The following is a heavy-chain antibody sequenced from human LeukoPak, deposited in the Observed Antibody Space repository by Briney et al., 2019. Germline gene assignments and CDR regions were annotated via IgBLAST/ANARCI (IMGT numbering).Heavy chain of an antibody. D-gene: IGHD5-18*01. V-gene: IGHV3-21*01. CDR2: ISSSSSYI. CDR3: ARRYGGYSYGPPFDY. J-gene: IGHJ4*02. Sequence: GGSLRLSCAASGFTFSSYSMNWVRQAPGKGLEWVSSISSSSSYIYYADSVKGRFTISRDNAKNSLYLQMNGLRAEDTAVYYCARRYGGYSYGPPFDYWGQRTLVTVSS. CDR1: GFTFSSYS.